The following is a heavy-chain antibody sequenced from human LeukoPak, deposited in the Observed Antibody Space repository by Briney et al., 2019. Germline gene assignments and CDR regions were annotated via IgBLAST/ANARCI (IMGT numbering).Heavy chain of an antibody. V-gene: IGHV3-48*03. CDR2: ISSSGSTI. D-gene: IGHD5-18*01. J-gene: IGHJ6*02. CDR1: GFTFSSYE. CDR3: ASRGYSYGPYGMDV. Sequence: TGGSLGLSCAASGFTFSSYEMNWVRQAPGKGLEWVSYISSSGSTIYYADSVKGRFTISRDNAKNSLYLQMNSLRAEDTAVYYCASRGYSYGPYGMDVWGQGTTVTVSS.